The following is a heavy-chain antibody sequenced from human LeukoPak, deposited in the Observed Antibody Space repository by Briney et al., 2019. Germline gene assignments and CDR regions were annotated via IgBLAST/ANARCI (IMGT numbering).Heavy chain of an antibody. D-gene: IGHD2-15*01. J-gene: IGHJ6*03. CDR2: INWNGGST. CDR3: ARGAGGNYMDV. Sequence: PGGSLRLSCAASGFTFDDYGMSWVRQAPGKGLEWVSGINWNGGSTGYADSVKGRFTISRDNSKNTLYLQMNSLRAEDTAVYYCARGAGGNYMDVWGKGTTVTVSS. V-gene: IGHV3-20*04. CDR1: GFTFDDYG.